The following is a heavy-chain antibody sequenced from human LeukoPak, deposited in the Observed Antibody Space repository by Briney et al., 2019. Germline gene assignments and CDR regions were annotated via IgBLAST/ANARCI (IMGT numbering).Heavy chain of an antibody. V-gene: IGHV3-23*01. D-gene: IGHD1-26*01. J-gene: IGHJ4*02. CDR3: AFNWIGLLSGYFDH. CDR2: ISGGGGTT. CDR1: GFTFDTYA. Sequence: GGSLRLSCAASGFTFDTYAMNWVRQAPGKGLEWVAVISGGGGTTNYADSVKDRFTISRDNSKKMIYLQMNSLRAEDTAVYYCAFNWIGLLSGYFDHWGQGTLVPVSS.